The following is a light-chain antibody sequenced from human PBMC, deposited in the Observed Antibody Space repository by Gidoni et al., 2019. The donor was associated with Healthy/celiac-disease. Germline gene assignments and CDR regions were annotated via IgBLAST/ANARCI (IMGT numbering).Light chain of an antibody. Sequence: EIVLTQSPGTLSLSPGERATLSCRASQSVRSSYLDWYQQKPGQAPRLRIYGASSRATGSPDRFSGSGSGTDFTLTISRLEPEDFAVYYCQQYGSSPYTFGQGTKLEIK. CDR3: QQYGSSPYT. CDR1: QSVRSSY. J-gene: IGKJ2*01. CDR2: GAS. V-gene: IGKV3-20*01.